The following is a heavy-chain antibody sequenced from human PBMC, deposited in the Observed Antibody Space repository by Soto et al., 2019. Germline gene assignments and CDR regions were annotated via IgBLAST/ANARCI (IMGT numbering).Heavy chain of an antibody. Sequence: EVQLVESGGGLVQPGGSLRLSCAASGFTFSSYEMNWVRQAPGKGLEWVSYISSSGSTIYYADSVKGRFTISRDNAKNSLYLQMNSLRAEDTAVYYCARDHLAAAGGNGMDLWGQGTTVTVSS. V-gene: IGHV3-48*03. D-gene: IGHD6-13*01. J-gene: IGHJ6*02. CDR2: ISSSGSTI. CDR1: GFTFSSYE. CDR3: ARDHLAAAGGNGMDL.